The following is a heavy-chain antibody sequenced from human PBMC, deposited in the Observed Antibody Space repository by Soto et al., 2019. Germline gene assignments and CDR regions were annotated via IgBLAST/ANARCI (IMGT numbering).Heavy chain of an antibody. V-gene: IGHV3-23*01. D-gene: IGHD6-19*01. CDR1: GFTFSSYA. CDR2: ISGSGDSS. Sequence: EVQLLESGGGLVQPGGSLRLSCAASGFTFSSYAMSWVRQAPGKALEWVSTISGSGDSSYYADSVKGRFTTSRDNSKSTLYLQMDSLRVAGPAIYYCAKGGEGGGWRGGLFVCWGQGALVTVSS. J-gene: IGHJ4*02. CDR3: AKGGEGGGWRGGLFVC.